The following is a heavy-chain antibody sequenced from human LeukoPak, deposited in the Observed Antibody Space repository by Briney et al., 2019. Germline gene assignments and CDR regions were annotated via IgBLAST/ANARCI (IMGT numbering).Heavy chain of an antibody. V-gene: IGHV3-13*01. CDR3: VRGVPVTPGIDY. Sequence: GGSLRLSCAGSGFTFSSYDMHWVRQPTGEGLEWVSGIGTVGDTCYAGSVKGRFTISRDNAKNTLYLQMSSLRVEDTAVYYCVRGVPVTPGIDYWGQGTLVTVSS. D-gene: IGHD2-2*01. J-gene: IGHJ4*02. CDR2: IGTVGDT. CDR1: GFTFSSYD.